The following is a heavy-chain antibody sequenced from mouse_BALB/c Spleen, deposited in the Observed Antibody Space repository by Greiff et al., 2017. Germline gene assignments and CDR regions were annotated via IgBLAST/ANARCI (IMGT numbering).Heavy chain of an antibody. D-gene: IGHD2-2*01. V-gene: IGHV8-12*01. J-gene: IGHJ3*01. Sequence: QVTLKVSGPGILQPSQTLSLTCSFSGFSLSTSGMCVSWIRQPSGKGLEWLAHIYWDDDKRYNPSLKSRLTISKDTSRNQVFLKITSVDTADTATYYCARRGDGYDGFAYWGQGTLVTVSA. CDR1: GFSLSTSGMC. CDR2: IYWDDDK. CDR3: ARRGDGYDGFAY.